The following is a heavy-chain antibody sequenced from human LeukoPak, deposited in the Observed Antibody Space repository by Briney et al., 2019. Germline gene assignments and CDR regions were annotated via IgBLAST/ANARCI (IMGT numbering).Heavy chain of an antibody. V-gene: IGHV4-59*01. D-gene: IGHD2-8*02. CDR1: GGSIGSFY. Sequence: SETLSLACTVSGGSIGSFYWNWIRQPPGKGLEWIGYVYSSGNTNYNPSLKSRVIISVDTSKNQFSLKLSSVTAADTAVYYCARGGVLLGIDYWGQGTLVTVSS. CDR3: ARGGVLLGIDY. CDR2: VYSSGNT. J-gene: IGHJ4*02.